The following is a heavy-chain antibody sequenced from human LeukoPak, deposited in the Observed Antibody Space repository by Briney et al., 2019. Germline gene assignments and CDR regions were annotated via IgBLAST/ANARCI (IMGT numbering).Heavy chain of an antibody. CDR1: GDSISTNHW. CDR3: ARGVPVAGLDF. V-gene: IGHV4-4*02. D-gene: IGHD6-19*01. Sequence: PSGTLSLTCAVSGDSISTNHWWSWVRQPPGKGLEWIGEVYHSGSTNYNPSLKSRVTISVDKSKNLFSLKLTSVTAADTAMYYCARGVPVAGLDFWGQGTLVTVSS. CDR2: VYHSGST. J-gene: IGHJ4*02.